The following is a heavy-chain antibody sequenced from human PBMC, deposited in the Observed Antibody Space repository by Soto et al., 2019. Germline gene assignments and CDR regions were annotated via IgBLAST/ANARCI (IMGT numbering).Heavy chain of an antibody. CDR1: GGTFSSYA. D-gene: IGHD6-13*01. V-gene: IGHV1-69*13. CDR3: ATGFIAAAGTDY. Sequence: ASVKVSCKASGGTFSSYAISWVRRAPGQGLEWMGGIIPIFGTANYAQKFQGRVTITADESTSTAYMELSSLRSEDTAVYYCATGFIAAAGTDYWGQGTLVTVSS. CDR2: IIPIFGTA. J-gene: IGHJ4*02.